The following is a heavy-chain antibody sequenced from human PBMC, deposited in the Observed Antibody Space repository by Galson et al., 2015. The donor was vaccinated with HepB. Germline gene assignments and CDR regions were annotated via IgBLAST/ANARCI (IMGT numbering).Heavy chain of an antibody. J-gene: IGHJ3*02. Sequence: PALVNPTQTLTLTCTFSGFSLSTSGVGVGWIRQPPGKALEWLALIYWDDDKRYSPSLKSRLTITKDTSKNQVVPTMTNMDPVDTATYYCALFSGPNAFDIWGQGTMVTVSS. CDR1: GFSLSTSGVG. CDR3: ALFSGPNAFDI. CDR2: IYWDDDK. V-gene: IGHV2-5*02. D-gene: IGHD2-15*01.